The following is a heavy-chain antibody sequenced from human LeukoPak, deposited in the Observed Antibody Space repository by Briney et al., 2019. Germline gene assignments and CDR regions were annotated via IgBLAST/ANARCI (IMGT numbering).Heavy chain of an antibody. V-gene: IGHV3-30-3*01. D-gene: IGHD6-19*01. Sequence: GGSLRLSCAASGFTFSSYAMHWVRQAPGKGLEWVAVISYDGSNKYYADSVKGRFTISRDNSKNSLYLQMNSLRGEDTAVYYCASGTHYGYSSGWLYYWGQGTLVTVSS. CDR3: ASGTHYGYSSGWLYY. CDR1: GFTFSSYA. CDR2: ISYDGSNK. J-gene: IGHJ4*02.